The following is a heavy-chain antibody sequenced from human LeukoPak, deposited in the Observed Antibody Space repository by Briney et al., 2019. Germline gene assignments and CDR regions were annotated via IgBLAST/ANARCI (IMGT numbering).Heavy chain of an antibody. CDR3: AKDLGMFYYDNSDAGFDY. CDR1: GFNFSNYD. J-gene: IGHJ4*02. V-gene: IGHV3-30*18. D-gene: IGHD3-22*01. CDR2: ISYDGSKK. Sequence: GGSLRLSCAASGFNFSNYDIHWVRQAPGKGLEWVAVISYDGSKKYYADSVKGRFTISRDNSKNTLYLQMNSLRAEDTAVYYCAKDLGMFYYDNSDAGFDYWGQGTLVTVSS.